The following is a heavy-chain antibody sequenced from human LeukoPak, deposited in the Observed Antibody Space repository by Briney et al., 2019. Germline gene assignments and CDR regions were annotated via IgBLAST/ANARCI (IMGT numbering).Heavy chain of an antibody. J-gene: IGHJ4*02. CDR1: GFTFSSYS. D-gene: IGHD6-19*01. CDR2: ISGSISYI. Sequence: GGSLRLSYAASGFTFSSYSMNWVRQAPGKGLEWVSSISGSISYIYYADSLKGRFTISRDNARNSLYLQMNSLRAEDTAVYYCARAVAGYLDYWGQETLVTVSS. V-gene: IGHV3-21*04. CDR3: ARAVAGYLDY.